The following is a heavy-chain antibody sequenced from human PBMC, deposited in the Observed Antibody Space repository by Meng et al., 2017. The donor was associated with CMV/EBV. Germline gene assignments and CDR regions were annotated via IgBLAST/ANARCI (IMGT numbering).Heavy chain of an antibody. Sequence: ASVKVSCKAFGYTFTSYYMHWVRQAPGQGLEWTGIINPSGGSTSYAQKFQGRVTMTRDTSTSTVYMELSSLRSEDTAVYYCARDSITRPWDYYYGMDVWGQGTTVTVSS. J-gene: IGHJ6*02. D-gene: IGHD3-16*01. CDR3: ARDSITRPWDYYYGMDV. CDR1: GYTFTSYY. V-gene: IGHV1-46*01. CDR2: INPSGGST.